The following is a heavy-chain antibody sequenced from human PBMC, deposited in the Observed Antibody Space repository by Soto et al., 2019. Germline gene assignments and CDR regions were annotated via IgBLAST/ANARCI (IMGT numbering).Heavy chain of an antibody. V-gene: IGHV4-34*01. D-gene: IGHD2-21*02. CDR2: INHSGST. CDR3: ARQSSYCGGDCDPPFDY. Sequence: PSETLSLTCAVYGGSFSGYYWSWIRQPPGKGLEWIGEINHSGSTNYNPSLKSRGTISVDTSKNQFSLKLSSVTAADTAVYYCARQSSYCGGDCDPPFDYWGQGTLVTVSS. J-gene: IGHJ4*02. CDR1: GGSFSGYY.